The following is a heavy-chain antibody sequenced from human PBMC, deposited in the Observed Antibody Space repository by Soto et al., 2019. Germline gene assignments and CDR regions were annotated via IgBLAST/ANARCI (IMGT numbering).Heavy chain of an antibody. CDR1: GFTFSSYW. CDR3: ARDWGIAAAGTWGYYGMDV. Sequence: GGSLRLSCAASGFTFSSYWMSWVRQAPGKGLEWVANIKQDGSEKYYVDSVKGRFTISRDNAKNSLYLQMNSLRAEDTAAYYCARDWGIAAAGTWGYYGMDVWGQGTTVTVSS. V-gene: IGHV3-7*01. J-gene: IGHJ6*02. CDR2: IKQDGSEK. D-gene: IGHD6-13*01.